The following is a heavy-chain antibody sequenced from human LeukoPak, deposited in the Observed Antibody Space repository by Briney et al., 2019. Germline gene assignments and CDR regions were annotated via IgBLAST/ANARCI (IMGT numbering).Heavy chain of an antibody. CDR3: ARGVLRGYDDGYYFDY. Sequence: SVKVSCKASGGTLSSYAISWVRQAPGQGLEWMGGIIPIFGTANYAQKFQGRVTITADESTNTAYMELSSLRSEDTAVYYCARGVLRGYDDGYYFDYWGQGTLVTVSS. D-gene: IGHD5-12*01. V-gene: IGHV1-69*13. CDR1: GGTLSSYA. J-gene: IGHJ4*02. CDR2: IIPIFGTA.